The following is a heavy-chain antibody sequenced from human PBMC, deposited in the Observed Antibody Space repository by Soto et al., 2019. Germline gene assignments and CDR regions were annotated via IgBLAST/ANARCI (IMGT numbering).Heavy chain of an antibody. D-gene: IGHD3-10*01. CDR2: ISAYNGNT. CDR1: GYTFTSYG. CDR3: XXYXXXXNSFWFDP. Sequence: QVQLVQSGAEVKKPGASVKVSCKASGYTFTSYGXSXXXXXXXXXXXWMGWISAYNGNTNYAQKVQGRVTMTTDTXXXXXYXXXXXXXXXXXAXYYCXXYXXXXNSFWFDPWGQGTLVTVSS. V-gene: IGHV1-18*01. J-gene: IGHJ5*02.